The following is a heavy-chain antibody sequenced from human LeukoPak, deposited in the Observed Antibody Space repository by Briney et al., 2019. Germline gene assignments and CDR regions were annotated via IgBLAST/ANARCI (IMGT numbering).Heavy chain of an antibody. CDR2: IYTSGST. Sequence: PSETLSLTCTVSGGSISSGSYYWSWIRQPAGKGLEWIGRIYTSGSTNYNPSLKSRVTISVDTSKNQFFLKLSSVTAADTAVYYCARGRVGVLMVYAILRDNWFDPWGQGTLVTVSS. CDR3: ARGRVGVLMVYAILRDNWFDP. CDR1: GGSISSGSYY. J-gene: IGHJ5*02. V-gene: IGHV4-61*02. D-gene: IGHD2-8*01.